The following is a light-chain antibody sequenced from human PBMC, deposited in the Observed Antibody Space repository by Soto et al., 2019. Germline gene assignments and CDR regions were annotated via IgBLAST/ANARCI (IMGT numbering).Light chain of an antibody. V-gene: IGLV1-44*01. J-gene: IGLJ1*01. Sequence: QSVLTQPPSASGTAGQRVTVSCSGSTSNIGDNTVNWYQQLPGTAPRLLIYNNNQRPSGVPDRFSGSKSGTSASLAISGLQSEDEADYYCAAWDDSLDGFYVFGTGTKVTVL. CDR3: AAWDDSLDGFYV. CDR1: TSNIGDNT. CDR2: NNN.